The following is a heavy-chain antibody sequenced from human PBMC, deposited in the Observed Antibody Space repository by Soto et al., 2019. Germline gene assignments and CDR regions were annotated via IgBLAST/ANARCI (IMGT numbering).Heavy chain of an antibody. V-gene: IGHV4-59*01. CDR2: IYYSGST. Sequence: ETLSLTCTVSGGSISTYYWTWIRQPPGKGLEWIGYIYYSGSTNYNPSLKSRVTISVDTSKKEFSLKMSSVTAADTAVYYCARGSNFYDSSGYLDYWGQGALVTVS. CDR1: GGSISTYY. CDR3: ARGSNFYDSSGYLDY. D-gene: IGHD3-22*01. J-gene: IGHJ4*02.